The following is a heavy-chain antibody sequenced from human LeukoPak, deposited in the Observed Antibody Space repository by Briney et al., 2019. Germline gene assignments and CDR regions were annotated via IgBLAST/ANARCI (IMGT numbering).Heavy chain of an antibody. CDR3: ARVGYYDILTGYPVAFDI. V-gene: IGHV4-59*01. CDR2: IYYSGST. CDR1: GGSMSTYY. Sequence: SETLSLTCTVSGGSMSTYYWSWIRQPPGKGLEWIGYIYYSGSTNYNPSLKSRVTISVDTSKNQFSLKLSSVTAADTAVYYCARVGYYDILTGYPVAFDIWGQGTMVTVSS. D-gene: IGHD3-9*01. J-gene: IGHJ3*02.